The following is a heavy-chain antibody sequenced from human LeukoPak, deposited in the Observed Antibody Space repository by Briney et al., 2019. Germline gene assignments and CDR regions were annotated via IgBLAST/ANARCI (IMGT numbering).Heavy chain of an antibody. Sequence: GGSLRLFCAASGFTFSSYAMHWVRQAPGKGLEWVAAISYDGSNKYYADSVKGRFTISRDNSKNTLYLQMNSLRAEDTAVYYCARGIGLRFLEWPTESWFDPWGQGTLVTVSS. CDR2: ISYDGSNK. D-gene: IGHD3-3*01. CDR1: GFTFSSYA. V-gene: IGHV3-30*01. J-gene: IGHJ5*02. CDR3: ARGIGLRFLEWPTESWFDP.